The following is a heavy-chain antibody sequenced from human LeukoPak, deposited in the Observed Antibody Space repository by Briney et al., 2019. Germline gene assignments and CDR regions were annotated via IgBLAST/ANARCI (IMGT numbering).Heavy chain of an antibody. CDR3: ARLVQPVDWFDP. CDR1: GYSFTTYW. CDR2: IYPADSTA. Sequence: PGESLKISCKASGYSFTTYWIGWVRQVPGKGLEWVGIIYPADSTAKYSPSFQGQVTISADKSISTAYLQWSSLKASDTAMYYCARLVQPVDWFDPWGQGTLVTVSS. J-gene: IGHJ5*02. D-gene: IGHD1-1*01. V-gene: IGHV5-51*01.